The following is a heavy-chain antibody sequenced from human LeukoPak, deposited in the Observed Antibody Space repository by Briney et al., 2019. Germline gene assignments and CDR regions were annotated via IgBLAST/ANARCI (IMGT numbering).Heavy chain of an antibody. Sequence: GGSLRLSCTVSGFTVSINSMSWVRQAPGKGLEWVSYISSSSSPMYYADSVKGRFTISRDNAKNSLYLQMNSLRAEDTAVYYCVRDHHRRHYDSEARDTFDIWGQGTMVTVSS. CDR3: VRDHHRRHYDSEARDTFDI. J-gene: IGHJ3*02. V-gene: IGHV3-48*01. D-gene: IGHD3-22*01. CDR2: ISSSSSPM. CDR1: GFTVSINS.